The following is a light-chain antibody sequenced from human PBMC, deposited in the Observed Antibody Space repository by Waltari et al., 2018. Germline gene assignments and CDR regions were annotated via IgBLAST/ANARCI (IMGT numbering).Light chain of an antibody. Sequence: EIVLTQSPGPLALSPGARATLSFRASQSVGSALAWYQQKPGQAPRPLIYDTSTRATGISDKFSGSGSGTDFSLTISRVEPEDFAVYFCQMYVRLPVTFGQGTKVEVK. CDR3: QMYVRLPVT. CDR1: QSVGSA. V-gene: IGKV3-20*01. CDR2: DTS. J-gene: IGKJ1*01.